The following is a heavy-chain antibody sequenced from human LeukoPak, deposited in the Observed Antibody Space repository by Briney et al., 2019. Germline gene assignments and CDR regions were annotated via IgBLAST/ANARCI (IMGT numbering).Heavy chain of an antibody. CDR2: ISGSGGGT. CDR3: AERGVVIRVILVGFHKEAYYFDS. J-gene: IGHJ4*02. Sequence: GSLRLSCAVSGITLSNYGMSWVRQAPGKGLEWVAGISGSGGGTNYADSVKGRFTISRDNAKNTLYLQMNSLRAEDTAVYFCAERGVVIRVILVGFHKEAYYFDSWGQGALVTVSS. CDR1: GITLSNYG. V-gene: IGHV3-23*01. D-gene: IGHD3-10*01.